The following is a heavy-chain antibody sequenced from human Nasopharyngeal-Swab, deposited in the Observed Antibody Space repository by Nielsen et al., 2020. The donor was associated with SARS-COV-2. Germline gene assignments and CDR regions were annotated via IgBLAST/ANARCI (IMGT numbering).Heavy chain of an antibody. J-gene: IGHJ6*02. D-gene: IGHD6-19*01. CDR2: ISSSDSIR. Sequence: RQAPGKGLEWVSDISSSDSIRYYADSVKGRFTISRDNAKNSLYLQMNSLRAEDTAVYYCARAGAVAGTSRLRYYYGMDVWGQGTTVTVSS. V-gene: IGHV3-11*01. CDR3: ARAGAVAGTSRLRYYYGMDV.